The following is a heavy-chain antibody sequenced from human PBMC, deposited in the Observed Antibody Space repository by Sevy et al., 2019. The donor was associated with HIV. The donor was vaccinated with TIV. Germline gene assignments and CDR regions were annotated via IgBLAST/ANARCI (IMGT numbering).Heavy chain of an antibody. CDR3: ASDSYGGKYYYYGMDV. Sequence: SVKVSCKASGGTFSSYAMSWVRQAPGQGLEWMGGIIPIFGTANYAQKFQGRVTITADESTSTAYMELSSLRSEDTAVYYCASDSYGGKYYYYGMDVWGQGTTVTVSS. V-gene: IGHV1-69*13. J-gene: IGHJ6*02. D-gene: IGHD3-10*01. CDR2: IIPIFGTA. CDR1: GGTFSSYA.